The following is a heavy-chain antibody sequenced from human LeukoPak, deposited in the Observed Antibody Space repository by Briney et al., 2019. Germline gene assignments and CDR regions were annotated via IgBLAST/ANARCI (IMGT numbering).Heavy chain of an antibody. CDR2: MNTTGST. Sequence: MSSETLSLTCTVSGDSISIGSYYWRWLRQPAGKGLEWIGHMNTTGSTKYNPSLKSRVTISVDTSNNQFSLKVSSVTAADTAVYYCARDWDYWGQGTLVTVSS. CDR3: ARDWDY. V-gene: IGHV4-61*09. CDR1: GDSISIGSYY. J-gene: IGHJ4*02.